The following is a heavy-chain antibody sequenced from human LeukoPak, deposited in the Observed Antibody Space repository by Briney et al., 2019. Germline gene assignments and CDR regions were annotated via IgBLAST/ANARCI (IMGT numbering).Heavy chain of an antibody. CDR2: INPSGGST. CDR3: ARAAGYYDSSGYYGY. CDR1: GYTFTSYG. V-gene: IGHV1-18*01. Sequence: ASVKVSCKASGYTFTSYGISWVRQAPGQGLEWMGIINPSGGSTSYAQKLQGRVTMTTDTSTSTAYMELRSLRSDDTAVYYCARAAGYYDSSGYYGYWGQGTLVTVSS. D-gene: IGHD3-22*01. J-gene: IGHJ4*02.